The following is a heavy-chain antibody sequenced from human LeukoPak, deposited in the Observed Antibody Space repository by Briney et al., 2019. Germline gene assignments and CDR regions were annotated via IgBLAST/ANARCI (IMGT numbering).Heavy chain of an antibody. Sequence: PSETLSLTCAVYGGSFSGYYWSWIRQPPGKGLEWIGEINHSGSTNYNPSLKSRVTISVDTSKNQFSLKLSSVTAADTAVYYCARRILLRPFDYWGQGTLVTVSS. CDR1: GGSFSGYY. J-gene: IGHJ4*02. D-gene: IGHD5-12*01. CDR2: INHSGST. CDR3: ARRILLRPFDY. V-gene: IGHV4-34*01.